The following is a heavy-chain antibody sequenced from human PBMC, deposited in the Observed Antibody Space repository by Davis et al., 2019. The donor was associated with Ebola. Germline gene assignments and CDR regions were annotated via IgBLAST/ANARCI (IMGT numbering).Heavy chain of an antibody. V-gene: IGHV4-34*01. CDR2: INLSGST. J-gene: IGHJ4*02. Sequence: GSLRLSCAASGFTFRSYGMHWVRQPPGKGLEWIGEINLSGSTNYNPSLKSRVTISVDTSKNQFSLKVSSVTAADTAVYYCARGALIAAAGTGKDFDYWGQGTLVTVSS. CDR1: GFTFRSYG. CDR3: ARGALIAAAGTGKDFDY. D-gene: IGHD6-13*01.